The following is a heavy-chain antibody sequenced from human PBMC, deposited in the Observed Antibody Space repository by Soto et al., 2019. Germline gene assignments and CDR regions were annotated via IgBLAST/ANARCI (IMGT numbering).Heavy chain of an antibody. CDR1: GFTFSTYA. Sequence: ESGGGLVQPGGSLRLSCAASGFTFSTYAMSWVRQAPGKGLEWVSSISGGGGRTYYADSVKGRFTISRDNSKNALYLQLNSLRAEDTAVYYCAKDRRQSAVAGTSDSDYWGQGTLVTVSS. V-gene: IGHV3-23*01. CDR3: AKDRRQSAVAGTSDSDY. J-gene: IGHJ4*02. D-gene: IGHD6-19*01. CDR2: ISGGGGRT.